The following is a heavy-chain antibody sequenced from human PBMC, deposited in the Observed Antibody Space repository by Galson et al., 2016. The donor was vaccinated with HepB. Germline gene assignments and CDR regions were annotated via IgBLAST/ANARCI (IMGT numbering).Heavy chain of an antibody. J-gene: IGHJ3*02. Sequence: SLRLSCAASRFTFSSHWMSWVRQAPGKGLEWVANIKQDGSEKYYVDSVKGRFSISRDNGKDSLYLQMNSLRAEDTALYYCTRFDYGDYNDAFDIWGQGTMVTVPS. V-gene: IGHV3-7*01. CDR3: TRFDYGDYNDAFDI. CDR2: IKQDGSEK. D-gene: IGHD4-17*01. CDR1: RFTFSSHW.